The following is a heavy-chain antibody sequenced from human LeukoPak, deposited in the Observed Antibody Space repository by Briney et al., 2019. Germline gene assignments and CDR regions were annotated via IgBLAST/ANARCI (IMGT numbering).Heavy chain of an antibody. CDR3: ARRRDYGYYFDY. CDR2: IYYSGST. D-gene: IGHD4-17*01. J-gene: IGHJ4*02. CDR1: GGSISSSSYY. Sequence: PSETLSLTCTVSGGSISSSSYYWGWIRQPPGKGLEWIGSIYYSGSTYYNPSLKSRVTISVDTSKNQFSLKLSSVTAADTAVYYCARRRDYGYYFDYWGQGTLVTVSS. V-gene: IGHV4-39*01.